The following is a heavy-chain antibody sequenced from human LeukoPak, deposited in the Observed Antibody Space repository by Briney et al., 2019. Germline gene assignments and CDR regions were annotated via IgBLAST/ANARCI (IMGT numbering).Heavy chain of an antibody. Sequence: GASVKVSCKASGYTFTGYYMHWVRQAPGQGLEWMGWINPNSGGTNYAQKFQGRVTMTGDTSINTTYMELSRLTSDDTAVYYCSRDRGYYDSGNYPTDYWGQGTLVTVFS. J-gene: IGHJ4*02. D-gene: IGHD3-10*01. CDR3: SRDRGYYDSGNYPTDY. V-gene: IGHV1-2*02. CDR2: INPNSGGT. CDR1: GYTFTGYY.